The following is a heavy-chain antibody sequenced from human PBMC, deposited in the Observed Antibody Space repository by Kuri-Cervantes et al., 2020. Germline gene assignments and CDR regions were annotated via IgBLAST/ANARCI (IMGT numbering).Heavy chain of an antibody. Sequence: GESLKISCAAYGFTFSSYGMHWVRQAPGKGLEWVAVIWYDGSNKYYADSVKGRFTISRDNSKNTLYLQMNSLRAEDTAVYYCARDSGSYSTYGMDVWGQGTTVTVSS. D-gene: IGHD1-26*01. CDR3: ARDSGSYSTYGMDV. CDR2: IWYDGSNK. CDR1: GFTFSSYG. J-gene: IGHJ6*02. V-gene: IGHV3-33*01.